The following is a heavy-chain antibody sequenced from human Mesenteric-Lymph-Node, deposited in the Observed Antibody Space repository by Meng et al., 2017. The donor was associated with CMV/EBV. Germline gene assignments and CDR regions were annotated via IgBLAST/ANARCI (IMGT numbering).Heavy chain of an antibody. Sequence: GESLKISCAASGFTVSSNYMSWVRQAPGKGLEWVSVIYSGGSTYYADSVKGRFTISRDNSKNTLYLQMNSLKTEDTAVYYCTRDEGTISPEGDYWGQGTLVTVSS. CDR3: TRDEGTISPEGDY. V-gene: IGHV3-53*01. J-gene: IGHJ4*02. D-gene: IGHD3-3*01. CDR2: IYSGGST. CDR1: GFTVSSNY.